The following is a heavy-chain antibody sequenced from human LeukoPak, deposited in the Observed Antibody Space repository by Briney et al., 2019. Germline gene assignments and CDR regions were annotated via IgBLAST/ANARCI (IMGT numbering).Heavy chain of an antibody. CDR1: GFTFSSYA. CDR2: ISGRGYST. D-gene: IGHD3-22*01. Sequence: PGGSLRLSCAASGFTFSSYAMSWVRQAPGKGLEWVSAISGRGYSTNYVDSVKGRFTISRDNSKNTLYLQMNSLRAEDTAVYYCAKDGEPGYYDSSGYYDYWGQGTLVTVSS. J-gene: IGHJ4*02. CDR3: AKDGEPGYYDSSGYYDY. V-gene: IGHV3-23*01.